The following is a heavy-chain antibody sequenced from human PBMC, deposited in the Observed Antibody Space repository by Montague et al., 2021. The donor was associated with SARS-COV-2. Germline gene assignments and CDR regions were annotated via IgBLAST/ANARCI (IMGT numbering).Heavy chain of an antibody. V-gene: IGHV4-4*02. Sequence: SETLSLTCAVSGASIMPADCWSWVRQPPGQGLEWIGEIYQRVSTNYNPSLKSRVSMSVDKSKNQVSLELYSVTAGDTALYYCVRAGGIHNRPPVWGQGALVIVSS. CDR3: VRAGGIHNRPPV. CDR2: IYQRVST. J-gene: IGHJ4*02. D-gene: IGHD4-23*01. CDR1: GASIMPADC.